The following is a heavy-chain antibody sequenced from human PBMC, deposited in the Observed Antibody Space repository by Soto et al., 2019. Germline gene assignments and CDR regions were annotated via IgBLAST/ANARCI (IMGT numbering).Heavy chain of an antibody. V-gene: IGHV1-69*01. CDR1: GGTFSSYA. J-gene: IGHJ5*02. D-gene: IGHD2-15*01. Sequence: QVQLVQSGAEVKKAGSSVKVSCQVSGGTFSSYAISWVRQAPGQGLEWMGGIIPLFGTTNYAEKFQGRVTITPDESTSTAYMQLSGLRSEDTAVYYCARGVWDCSGGSCSGWYDPWGQGTLVIVSS. CDR2: IIPLFGTT. CDR3: ARGVWDCSGGSCSGWYDP.